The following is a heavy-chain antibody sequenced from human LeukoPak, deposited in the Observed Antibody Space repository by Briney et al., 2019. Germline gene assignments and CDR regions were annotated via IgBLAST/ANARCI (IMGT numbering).Heavy chain of an antibody. J-gene: IGHJ4*02. Sequence: GGSLRLSCEASEFTFSNYGMHWVRQAPGKGLEWVAVISKDGSTKIYSAAVKGRFTISRDNSRNTMYLQMNSLRPEDTAVYFCAKDTHTAAAGLGYWGQGTLVTVSS. V-gene: IGHV3-30*18. D-gene: IGHD6-13*01. CDR2: ISKDGSTK. CDR3: AKDTHTAAAGLGY. CDR1: EFTFSNYG.